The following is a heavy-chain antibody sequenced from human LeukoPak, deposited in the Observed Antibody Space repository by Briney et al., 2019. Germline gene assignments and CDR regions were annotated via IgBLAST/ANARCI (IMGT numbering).Heavy chain of an antibody. Sequence: PSETLSLTCTVSGGSISSYYWSWIRQPAGKGLEWIGRIYTSGTTHYNPSLKSRVTMSLDTSRNQFSLKPNSVTAADTAVYYCAKSNGYGLVDIWGQGTMVTVSS. J-gene: IGHJ3*02. V-gene: IGHV4-4*07. CDR2: IYTSGTT. CDR3: AKSNGYGLVDI. CDR1: GGSISSYY. D-gene: IGHD3-10*01.